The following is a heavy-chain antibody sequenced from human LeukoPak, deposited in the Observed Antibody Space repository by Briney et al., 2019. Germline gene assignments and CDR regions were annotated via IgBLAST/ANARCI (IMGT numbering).Heavy chain of an antibody. Sequence: SQTLSLTCTVSGGSISSGGYYWSWIRQHPGKGLESIGYIYYSGSTYYNPSLKSRVTTSVDTSKNQFSLKLSSVTAADTAVYYCAREDTAMVDYWGQGTLVTVSS. J-gene: IGHJ4*02. V-gene: IGHV4-31*03. CDR3: AREDTAMVDY. CDR1: GGSISSGGYY. CDR2: IYYSGST. D-gene: IGHD5-18*01.